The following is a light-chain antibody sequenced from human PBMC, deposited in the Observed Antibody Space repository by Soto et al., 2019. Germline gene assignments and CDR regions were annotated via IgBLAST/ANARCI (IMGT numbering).Light chain of an antibody. Sequence: DIQMTQSPSTLSASVGDRVTITCRASQSINSWLAWYQQKSGKAPKLLIYKASSLESGVPSRFSGSGSGTEFTLTITRLQPDDFATYYCHQYQSYSQFGQGTKVEMK. CDR2: KAS. CDR1: QSINSW. CDR3: HQYQSYSQ. V-gene: IGKV1-5*03. J-gene: IGKJ1*01.